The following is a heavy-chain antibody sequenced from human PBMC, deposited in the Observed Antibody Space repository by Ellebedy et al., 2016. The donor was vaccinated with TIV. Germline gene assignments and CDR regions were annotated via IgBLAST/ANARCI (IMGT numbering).Heavy chain of an antibody. Sequence: SVKVSCXSSGDTFTNYAINWVRQAPGQGLEWMGRVIPIVGTTNYAQNFQGRVTITADKSTSTAYMELNSLRSEDTATYYCARWAEDCDKRNCFQGPFDFWGQGTLVTVSS. CDR1: GDTFTNYA. J-gene: IGHJ4*02. D-gene: IGHD2/OR15-2a*01. V-gene: IGHV1-69*04. CDR3: ARWAEDCDKRNCFQGPFDF. CDR2: VIPIVGTT.